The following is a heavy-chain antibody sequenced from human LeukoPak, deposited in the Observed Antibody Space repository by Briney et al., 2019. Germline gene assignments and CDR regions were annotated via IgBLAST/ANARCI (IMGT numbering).Heavy chain of an antibody. J-gene: IGHJ4*02. CDR1: GFTFISYS. D-gene: IGHD3-22*01. Sequence: GGSLSLSCAASGFTFISYSMNWHRQAPGKGLEWVSSISNSSPNIYYAYYVKGRITMSRDSAKDSLFLQMNSLRAEDTAVYYCARALHDSSGYYFDYWGQGTLVTVSS. V-gene: IGHV3-21*01. CDR3: ARALHDSSGYYFDY. CDR2: ISNSSPNI.